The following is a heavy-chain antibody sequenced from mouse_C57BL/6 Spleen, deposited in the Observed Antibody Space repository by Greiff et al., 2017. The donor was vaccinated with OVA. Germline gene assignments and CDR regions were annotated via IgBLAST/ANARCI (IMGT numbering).Heavy chain of an antibody. CDR2: IDPANGNT. CDR1: GFNFKNTY. J-gene: IGHJ4*01. D-gene: IGHD2-4*01. Sequence: EVQLQQSVAELVRPGASVKLSCTASGFNFKNTYMHWVKQRPEQGLEWIGMIDPANGNTKYAPKFQGKATITADTSSNTAYLQLSSLTSENTAIYYCAFYYDYDEYYAMDDWGQGTTVTVSS. CDR3: AFYYDYDEYYAMDD. V-gene: IGHV14-3*01.